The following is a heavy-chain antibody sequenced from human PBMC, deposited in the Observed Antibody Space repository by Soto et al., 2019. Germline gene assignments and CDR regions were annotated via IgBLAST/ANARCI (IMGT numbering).Heavy chain of an antibody. CDR1: GFSLSTNGVG. CDR3: VHRAVYSGSYWDGGYFDY. V-gene: IGHV2-5*02. CDR2: IYWDDDK. Sequence: QITLKESGPTRVKPTQTLTLTCTFSGFSLSTNGVGVGWIRQPPGKTLEWLALIYWDDDKRYSPSLKSRLTITKDASEDQLVLTKTHMDPVDTATYYCVHRAVYSGSYWDGGYFDYWGQGTLVTVSS. D-gene: IGHD1-26*01. J-gene: IGHJ4*02.